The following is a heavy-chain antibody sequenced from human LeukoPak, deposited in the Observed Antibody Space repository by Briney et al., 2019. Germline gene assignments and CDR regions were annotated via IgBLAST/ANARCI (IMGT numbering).Heavy chain of an antibody. CDR1: GYTFTRYG. J-gene: IGHJ1*01. CDR3: ARGPGYCSGGNCLEFFHH. D-gene: IGHD2-15*01. Sequence: ASVKVSCKASGYTFTRYGISWVRQAPGQGLEWMRTINPSGGSTSYAQKSQGRVTMTRDTSTTTVYMELSSLRSEDTAVYYCARGPGYCSGGNCLEFFHHWGQGTLVTVSS. V-gene: IGHV1-46*01. CDR2: INPSGGST.